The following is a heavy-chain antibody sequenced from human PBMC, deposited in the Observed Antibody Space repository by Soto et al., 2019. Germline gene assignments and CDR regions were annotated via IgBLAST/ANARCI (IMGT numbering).Heavy chain of an antibody. CDR1: GFTFSSDW. D-gene: IGHD3-3*01. CDR2: IKQDGSEK. CDR3: AYYDFWSGPYYFDY. Sequence: GGSLRLSCAASGFTFSSDWMSWVRQAPGKGLEWVANIKQDGSEKYYVDSVKGRFTISRDNAKNSLYLQMNSLRAEDTAVYYCAYYDFWSGPYYFDYWGQGTLVTVSS. J-gene: IGHJ4*02. V-gene: IGHV3-7*01.